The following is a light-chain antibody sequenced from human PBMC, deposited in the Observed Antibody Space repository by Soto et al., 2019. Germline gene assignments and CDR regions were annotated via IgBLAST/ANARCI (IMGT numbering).Light chain of an antibody. V-gene: IGKV3-15*01. Sequence: IEMTQSPSSLSASVGERATLSCRASQNINTIVTWYQQKPGQSPRLLIYGASTMATGLPARFSGSGSGTEFTLTISNLQSEDFATYYCQQTYSNRRSFGGGTKVDIK. CDR2: GAS. CDR1: QNINTI. CDR3: QQTYSNRRS. J-gene: IGKJ4*01.